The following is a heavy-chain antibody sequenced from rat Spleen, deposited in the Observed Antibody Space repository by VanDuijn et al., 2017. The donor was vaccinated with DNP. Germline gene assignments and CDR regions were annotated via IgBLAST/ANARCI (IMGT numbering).Heavy chain of an antibody. D-gene: IGHD1-11*01. CDR3: ARMHYGCDN. Sequence: EVQRQESGPGLVKPQQSHARLCSVTAYAITSNYWGWIRKFPGNKMGRIGHISYSGTTSYNPSLNSRISITRDTSKNQFFLQLNSVTPEDTATYYCARMHYGCDNWGQGVMVTVSS. CDR1: AYAITSNY. J-gene: IGHJ2*01. V-gene: IGHV3-1*01. CDR2: ISYSGTT.